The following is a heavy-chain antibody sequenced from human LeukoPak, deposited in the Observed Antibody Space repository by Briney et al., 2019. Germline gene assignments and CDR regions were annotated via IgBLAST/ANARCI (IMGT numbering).Heavy chain of an antibody. CDR3: ATDVLGGFFDY. CDR1: GFTFSNYW. V-gene: IGHV3-7*01. D-gene: IGHD1-26*01. Sequence: PGGSLRLSCAASGFTFSNYWMSWIRQAPGKGLEWVANIKQDESEKYYVDSVKGRFTISRDNAKNSVYLQMNSLRAEDTAVYYCATDVLGGFFDYWGQGTLVTVSS. J-gene: IGHJ4*02. CDR2: IKQDESEK.